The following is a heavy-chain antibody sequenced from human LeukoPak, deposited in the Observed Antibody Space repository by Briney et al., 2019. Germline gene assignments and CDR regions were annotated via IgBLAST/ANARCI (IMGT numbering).Heavy chain of an antibody. J-gene: IGHJ4*02. CDR2: ISYDGSNK. D-gene: IGHD2-15*01. V-gene: IGHV3-30-3*01. CDR3: ATDPSYYCSGGSCYS. Sequence: GRSLRLSCAASGFTFSSYAMHWVRQAPGKGLEWVAVISYDGSNKYYADSVKGRFTISRDNSKNTLYLQMNSLRAEDTAVYYCATDPSYYCSGGSCYSWGQGTLVTVSS. CDR1: GFTFSSYA.